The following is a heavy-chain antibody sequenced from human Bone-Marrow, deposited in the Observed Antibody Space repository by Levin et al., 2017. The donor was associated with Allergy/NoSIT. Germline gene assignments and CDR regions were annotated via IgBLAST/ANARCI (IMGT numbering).Heavy chain of an antibody. CDR3: ASNMVTPGKPETEYDS. J-gene: IGHJ4*02. CDR1: GYSFSSYW. CDR2: IDPRDSYT. D-gene: IGHD2-21*02. V-gene: IGHV5-10-1*01. Sequence: KVSCKGVGYSFSSYWISWVRQVPGKGLEWMGRIDPRDSYTTYGPSFQAHVSISVDKSVSSAYLHWNSLKASDTATYFCASNMVTPGKPETEYDSWGQGTQVTVSS.